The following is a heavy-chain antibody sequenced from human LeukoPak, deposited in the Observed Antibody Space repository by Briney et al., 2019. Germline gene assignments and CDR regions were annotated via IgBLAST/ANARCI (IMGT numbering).Heavy chain of an antibody. J-gene: IGHJ4*02. CDR1: GFTFGLYA. CDR2: VSGSGSNR. D-gene: IGHD3-10*01. Sequence: PGGSLRLSCAASGFTFGLYAMNWVRQAPGKGLEWVATVSGSGSNRYYAGSVEGRFTISRDNSKNTLYLQMNSLRAEDTAVYYCAKDPYYYGSGSYFVYFDYWGQGTLVTVSS. CDR3: AKDPYYYGSGSYFVYFDY. V-gene: IGHV3-23*01.